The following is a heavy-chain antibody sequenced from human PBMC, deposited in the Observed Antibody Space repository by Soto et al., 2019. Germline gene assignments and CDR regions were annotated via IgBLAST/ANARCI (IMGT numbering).Heavy chain of an antibody. V-gene: IGHV1-69*13. J-gene: IGHJ3*02. Sequence: SVKVSCKASGGSFRSYPITWVRQAPGQGLEWMGGIIPIFGAANYAQKFQGRATITADESTSTAYMELSSLRSEDTAVYYCAGGAAPITVGLPRHDAFHIWGQGTMVTVSS. D-gene: IGHD1-20*01. CDR2: IIPIFGAA. CDR3: AGGAAPITVGLPRHDAFHI. CDR1: GGSFRSYP.